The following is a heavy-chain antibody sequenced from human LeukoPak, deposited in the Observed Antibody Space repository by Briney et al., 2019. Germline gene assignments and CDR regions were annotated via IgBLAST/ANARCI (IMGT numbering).Heavy chain of an antibody. CDR2: ISAHNGNT. V-gene: IGHV1-18*01. Sequence: GASVKVSCKASGYTFTSYGISWVRQAPGQGLEWMGWISAHNGNTNYAQKLQGRVTMTTDTSTSTAYMELRSLRSDDTAVYYCARDGGNYGDYMDAFDIWGQGTMVTVSS. CDR1: GYTFTSYG. D-gene: IGHD4-17*01. CDR3: ARDGGNYGDYMDAFDI. J-gene: IGHJ3*02.